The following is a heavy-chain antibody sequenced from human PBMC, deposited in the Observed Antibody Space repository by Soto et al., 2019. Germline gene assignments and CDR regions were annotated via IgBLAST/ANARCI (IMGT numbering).Heavy chain of an antibody. CDR3: ARDLNRSNIAVAAIFDY. V-gene: IGHV6-1*01. Sequence: SQTLSLTCAISGDSVSSNSAAWNWIRQSPSRGLEWLGRTYYRSKWYNDYAVSVKSRITINPDTSKNQFSLQLNSVTPEDTAVYYCARDLNRSNIAVAAIFDYWGQGTLVTVSS. CDR2: TYYRSKWYN. J-gene: IGHJ4*02. CDR1: GDSVSSNSAA. D-gene: IGHD6-19*01.